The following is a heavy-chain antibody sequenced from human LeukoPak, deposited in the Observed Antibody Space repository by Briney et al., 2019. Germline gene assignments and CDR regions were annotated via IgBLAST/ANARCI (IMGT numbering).Heavy chain of an antibody. D-gene: IGHD4-23*01. J-gene: IGHJ4*02. CDR2: INHSGST. CDR1: GGSFSGYY. V-gene: IGHV4-34*01. CDR3: ARGMVVTRHFDY. Sequence: PSETLSLTCAVYGGSFSGYYWSWIRQPPGKGLEWIGEINHSGSTNYNPSLKSRVTISVDTSKNQFSLKLSSVTAADTAVYYCARGMVVTRHFDYWGQGTLVTASS.